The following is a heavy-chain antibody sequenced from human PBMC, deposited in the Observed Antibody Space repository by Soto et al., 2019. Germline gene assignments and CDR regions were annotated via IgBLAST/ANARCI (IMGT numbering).Heavy chain of an antibody. CDR2: IYYSGST. V-gene: IGHV4-39*01. CDR3: ARVAGIAVAGTSGYYYYGMDV. CDR1: GGSISSSSYY. Sequence: PSETLSLTCTVSGGSISSSSYYWGWIRQPPGKGLEWIGSIYYSGSTYYNPSLKSRVTISVDTSKNQFSLKLSSVTAADTAVYYCARVAGIAVAGTSGYYYYGMDVWGQGTTVTVSS. D-gene: IGHD6-19*01. J-gene: IGHJ6*02.